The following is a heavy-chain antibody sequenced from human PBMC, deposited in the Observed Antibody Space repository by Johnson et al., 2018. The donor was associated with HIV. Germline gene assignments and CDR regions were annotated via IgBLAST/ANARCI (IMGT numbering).Heavy chain of an antibody. Sequence: QMQLVESGGGVVQPGGSLRLSCAASGFTFSNYAIHWVRQAPGKGLEWVAVISYDGSDKYYADSVKGRFTISRDNSKNTLYLEMNSLRAEDTAVYYCARDASLRFLEWFDAFDIWGQGTMVTVSS. CDR3: ARDASLRFLEWFDAFDI. D-gene: IGHD3-3*01. V-gene: IGHV3-30-3*01. CDR2: ISYDGSDK. CDR1: GFTFSNYA. J-gene: IGHJ3*02.